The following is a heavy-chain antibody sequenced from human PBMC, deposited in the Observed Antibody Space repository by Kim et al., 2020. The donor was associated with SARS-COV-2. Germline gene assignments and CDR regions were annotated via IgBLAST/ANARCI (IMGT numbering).Heavy chain of an antibody. D-gene: IGHD3-10*01. V-gene: IGHV3-9*01. CDR3: AKFSGDI. CDR2: ISWNSGSI. CDR1: GFTFDDYA. J-gene: IGHJ3*02. Sequence: GGSLRLSCAASGFTFDDYAMHWVRQAPGKGLEWVSGISWNSGSIGYADSVKGRFTISRDNAKNSLYLQMNSLRAEDTALYYCAKFSGDIWGQGTMVTVSS.